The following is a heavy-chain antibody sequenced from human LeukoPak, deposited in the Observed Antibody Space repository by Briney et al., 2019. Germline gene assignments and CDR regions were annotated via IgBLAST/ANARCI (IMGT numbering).Heavy chain of an antibody. CDR1: GFTFHDYA. V-gene: IGHV3-33*08. CDR3: ASAVVVPAQHAFDI. Sequence: QPGGSLRLSCAPSGFTFHDYAMHWVRQAPGKGLEWVAIIWYDGSNKYYADSVKGRFTISRDNSKNTLYLQMNSLSAEDTAVYYCASAVVVPAQHAFDIWGQGAMVTVSS. D-gene: IGHD2-2*01. J-gene: IGHJ3*02. CDR2: IWYDGSNK.